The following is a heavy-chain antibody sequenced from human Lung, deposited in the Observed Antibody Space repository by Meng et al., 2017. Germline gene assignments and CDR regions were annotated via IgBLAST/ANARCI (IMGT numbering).Heavy chain of an antibody. CDR2: VSHYGDSD. Sequence: QEHLVESGGGVVQPGRSLRLSFAASGFTFIDYAMHWVRQAQGKGLEWLATVSHYGDSDCTTDSVRGRFFISRDNSKNTVYLQMTRLRPEDTAVYYCARDKSHYDGRSGWFDPWGQGTLVTVSS. J-gene: IGHJ5*02. CDR3: ARDKSHYDGRSGWFDP. D-gene: IGHD3-22*01. CDR1: GFTFIDYA. V-gene: IGHV3-30-3*01.